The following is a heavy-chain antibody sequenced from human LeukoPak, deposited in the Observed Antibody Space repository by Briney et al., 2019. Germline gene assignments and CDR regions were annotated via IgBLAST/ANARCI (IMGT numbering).Heavy chain of an antibody. CDR3: ARGRTSSGYYSYFDY. CDR2: ISSSSSSYI. CDR1: GFTFSSYS. J-gene: IGHJ4*02. V-gene: IGHV3-21*01. D-gene: IGHD3-22*01. Sequence: GGSLRLSCAASGFTFSSYSMNWVRQAPGKGLEWVSSISSSSSSYIYYADSVKGRFTISRDNAKNSLYLQMNSLRAEDTAVYYCARGRTSSGYYSYFDYWGQGTLVTVSS.